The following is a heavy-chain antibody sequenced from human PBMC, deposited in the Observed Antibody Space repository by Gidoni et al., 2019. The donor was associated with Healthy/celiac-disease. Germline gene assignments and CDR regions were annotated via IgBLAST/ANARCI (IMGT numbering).Heavy chain of an antibody. CDR2: IYYSGST. Sequence: QLQLQESGPGLVKPSETLSLTCTVSGGSISSRSYYWGWIRQPPGKGLEWIGSIYYSGSTYYNPSLKSRVTISVDTSKNQFSLKLSSVTAADTAVYYCARGDDIGAGYWGQGTLVTVSS. V-gene: IGHV4-39*07. CDR1: GGSISSRSYY. D-gene: IGHD3-9*01. CDR3: ARGDDIGAGY. J-gene: IGHJ4*02.